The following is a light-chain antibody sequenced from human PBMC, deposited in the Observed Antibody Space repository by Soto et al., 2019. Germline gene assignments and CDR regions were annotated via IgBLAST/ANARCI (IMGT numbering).Light chain of an antibody. CDR3: QQRSSWPLT. Sequence: PGERATLSCRASQSIRSERLAWYQQKPGQAPRLVIFDASNRASGMPERFSGSGSGTDFTLTIARLEPEDFAIYYCQQRSSWPLTFGGGIKVDIK. CDR1: QSIRSER. V-gene: IGKV3D-20*02. J-gene: IGKJ4*01. CDR2: DAS.